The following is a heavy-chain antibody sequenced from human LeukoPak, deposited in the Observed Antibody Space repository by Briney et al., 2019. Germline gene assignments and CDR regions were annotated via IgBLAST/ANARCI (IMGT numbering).Heavy chain of an antibody. V-gene: IGHV3-64*01. CDR1: GFTFSSYA. J-gene: IGHJ6*02. CDR3: ARERAEQVGDYYYGMDV. CDR2: IISNGGST. Sequence: GGSLRLSCAASGFTFSSYAMHWVRQAPGKGLEYVSTIISNGGSTYYANSVKGRFTISRDNSKNTLYLQMGSLRAEDMAMYYCARERAEQVGDYYYGMDVWGQGTAVTVSS. D-gene: IGHD2-15*01.